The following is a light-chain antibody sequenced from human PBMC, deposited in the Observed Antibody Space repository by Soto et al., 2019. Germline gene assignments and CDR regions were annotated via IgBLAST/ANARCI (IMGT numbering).Light chain of an antibody. V-gene: IGKV3-20*01. CDR3: QQYISSPRT. CDR1: RNIDSHY. Sequence: EIVLTQSPGTLSVSPGERPTITRRASRNIDSHYVAGYQQQSGQAPSALTYGASSRATDVPARFSASRSGPDFDITISRLETEDVAVYYCQQYISSPRTFGGGTQVDIK. CDR2: GAS. J-gene: IGKJ4*01.